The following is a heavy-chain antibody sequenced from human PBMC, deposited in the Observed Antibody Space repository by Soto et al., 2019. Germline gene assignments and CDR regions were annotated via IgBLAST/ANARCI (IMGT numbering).Heavy chain of an antibody. J-gene: IGHJ6*03. CDR1: GFTFSSYG. CDR2: ISYDGSNK. V-gene: IGHV3-30*18. Sequence: PGGSLRLSCAASGFTFSSYGMHWVRQAPGKGLEWVAVISYDGSNKYYADSVKGRFTISRDNSKNTLYLQMNSLRAEDTAVYYCAKPQCEWYYDFWSGYYTGYYYYYMDVWGKGTTVTVSS. D-gene: IGHD3-3*01. CDR3: AKPQCEWYYDFWSGYYTGYYYYYMDV.